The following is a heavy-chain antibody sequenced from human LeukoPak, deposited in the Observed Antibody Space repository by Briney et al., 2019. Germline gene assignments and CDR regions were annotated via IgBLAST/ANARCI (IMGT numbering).Heavy chain of an antibody. CDR1: GFTFSSYA. V-gene: IGHV3-23*01. CDR3: ATGLHVEYYYYYMVV. CDR2: ISGSGGST. D-gene: IGHD5-18*01. Sequence: GGSLRLSCAASGFTFSSYAMSWVRQAPGKGLEWVSAISGSGGSTYYADSVKGRFTISRDNSKNTLYLQMNSLRAEDTAVYYCATGLHVEYYYYYMVVWGKGTTVTISS. J-gene: IGHJ6*03.